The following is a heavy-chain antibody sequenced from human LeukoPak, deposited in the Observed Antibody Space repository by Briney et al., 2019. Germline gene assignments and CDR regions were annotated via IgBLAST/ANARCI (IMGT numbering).Heavy chain of an antibody. CDR3: ARGGKRGSYFDYYYYGMDV. J-gene: IGHJ6*02. CDR1: GYSISSGYY. D-gene: IGHD1-26*01. CDR2: IYHSGST. Sequence: SETLSLTCTVSGYSISSGYYWGRIRQPPGKGLEWIGSIYHSGSTYYNPSLKSRVTISVDTSKNQFSLKLSSVTAADTAVYYCARGGKRGSYFDYYYYGMDVWGQGTTVTVSS. V-gene: IGHV4-38-2*02.